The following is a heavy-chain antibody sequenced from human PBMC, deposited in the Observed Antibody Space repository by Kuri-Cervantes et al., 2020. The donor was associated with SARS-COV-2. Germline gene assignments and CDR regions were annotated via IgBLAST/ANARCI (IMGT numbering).Heavy chain of an antibody. CDR2: IKSKTDGGTT. D-gene: IGHD1-26*01. Sequence: GESLKISCAASGFTFSNAWMNWVRQAPGKGLEWVGRIKSKTDGGTTDYAAPVKGRFTISRDDSKNTLYLQMNSLRAEDTAVYYCARSDGNYYQIDYWGQGTLVTVSS. CDR1: GFTFSNAW. CDR3: ARSDGNYYQIDY. J-gene: IGHJ4*02. V-gene: IGHV3-15*07.